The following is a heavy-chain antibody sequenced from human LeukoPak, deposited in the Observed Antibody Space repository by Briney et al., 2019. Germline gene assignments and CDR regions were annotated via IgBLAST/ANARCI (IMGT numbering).Heavy chain of an antibody. CDR1: GFTFSSYG. CDR3: AKWVAGYYYYYYMDV. CDR2: IKQDGSEK. J-gene: IGHJ6*03. V-gene: IGHV3-7*01. D-gene: IGHD2-15*01. Sequence: GGTLRLSCAASGFTFSSYGMSWVRQAPGKGLEWVANIKQDGSEKYYVDSVKGRFTISRDNAKNSLYLQMNSLRAEDTAVYYCAKWVAGYYYYYYMDVWGKGTTVTVSS.